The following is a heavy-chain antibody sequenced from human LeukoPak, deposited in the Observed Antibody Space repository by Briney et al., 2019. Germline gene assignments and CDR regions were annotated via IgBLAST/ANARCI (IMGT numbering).Heavy chain of an antibody. V-gene: IGHV4-34*01. CDR3: ARGFYFAQGYLLDY. D-gene: IGHD5-18*01. CDR2: INHSGST. Sequence: AETLSLTCAVYGGSFSGYYWSWICQPPGKGLEWIGEINHSGSTNYNPSLKSRVTTSVDTSKNQFSLKLSSVTAADTAVYYCARGFYFAQGYLLDYWGQGTLVTVSS. J-gene: IGHJ4*02. CDR1: GGSFSGYY.